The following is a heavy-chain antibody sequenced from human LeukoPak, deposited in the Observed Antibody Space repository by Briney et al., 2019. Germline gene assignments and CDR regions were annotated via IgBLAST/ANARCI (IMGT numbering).Heavy chain of an antibody. J-gene: IGHJ3*02. CDR3: ARKRGVGVDTNAFDM. CDR1: GYTLTEYY. D-gene: IGHD3-3*01. Sequence: ASVTVSYKASGYTLTEYYMHWVRQAPGQGLEWMGWINANNDGSIYAQKFQGRVTMTRDTSINTAYMELSRLRSDDTAVYYCARKRGVGVDTNAFDMWGQGTMVTGSS. V-gene: IGHV1-2*02. CDR2: INANNDGS.